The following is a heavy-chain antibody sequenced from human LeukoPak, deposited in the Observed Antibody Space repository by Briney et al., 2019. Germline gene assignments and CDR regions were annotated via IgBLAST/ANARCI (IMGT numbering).Heavy chain of an antibody. Sequence: PGGSLRLSCAASGFIFSNYAMSWVRQAPGKGLEWVSSISGSGGNTYYAGSVKGRFTISRDNSKNTLYLQMNSLRAEDTAVYYCARCTTGRTFGSLREIKRSREIDYWGQGTLVTVSS. CDR2: ISGSGGNT. V-gene: IGHV3-23*01. D-gene: IGHD1-1*01. J-gene: IGHJ4*02. CDR1: GFIFSNYA. CDR3: ARCTTGRTFGSLREIKRSREIDY.